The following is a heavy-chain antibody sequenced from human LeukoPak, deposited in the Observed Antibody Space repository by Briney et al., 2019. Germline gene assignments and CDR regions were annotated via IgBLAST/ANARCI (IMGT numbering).Heavy chain of an antibody. Sequence: SETLSLTCTVSGGSISSSSYYWGCIRQPPGKGLDWIASMYYTGSAYYNPSLKSRVTISVDTSKNQFSLRLSSVTASDTAVYYCVAMVDYYYYVMDVWGQGTTVTVSS. CDR3: VAMVDYYYYVMDV. D-gene: IGHD2-15*01. J-gene: IGHJ6*02. CDR2: MYYTGSA. V-gene: IGHV4-39*01. CDR1: GGSISSSSYY.